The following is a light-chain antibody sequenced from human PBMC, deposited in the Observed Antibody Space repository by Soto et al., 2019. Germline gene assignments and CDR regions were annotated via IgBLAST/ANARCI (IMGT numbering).Light chain of an antibody. V-gene: IGKV1-5*03. CDR2: KAS. J-gene: IGKJ3*01. Sequence: DIQMTQSPSTLSASVGDRVTITCRASQSISSWLAWYQQKPGKAPKLLIYKASSLESGVPSRFSGSGSGTEFTLTISIMQPDDFATYYCQQSFTFGPGTKV. CDR3: QQSFT. CDR1: QSISSW.